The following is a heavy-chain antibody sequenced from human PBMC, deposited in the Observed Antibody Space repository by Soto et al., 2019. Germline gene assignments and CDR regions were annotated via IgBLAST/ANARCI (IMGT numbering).Heavy chain of an antibody. CDR3: TTPGYGSGSYYNSDFDY. CDR2: IKSKTDGGTT. CDR1: GFTFSNAW. V-gene: IGHV3-15*01. J-gene: IGHJ4*02. D-gene: IGHD3-10*01. Sequence: GGSLRLSCAASGFTFSNAWMSWVRQAPGKGLEWVGRIKSKTDGGTTDYAAPVKGRFTISRDDSKNTLYLQMNSLKTEDTAVYYCTTPGYGSGSYYNSDFDYWGQGTLVTVSS.